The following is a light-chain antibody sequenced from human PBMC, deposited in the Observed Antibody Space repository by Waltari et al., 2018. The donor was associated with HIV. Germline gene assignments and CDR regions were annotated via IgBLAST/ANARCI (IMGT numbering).Light chain of an antibody. Sequence: SYDLIQPPSVSVSPGQTARITCSGDKLGDKFASWYQQRAGQSPVLVIYQDTNRPSGIPERFSGSNSGNTATLTINGTQPMDEADYYCQAWDNKTGVFGPGTKVTVV. V-gene: IGLV3-1*01. J-gene: IGLJ1*01. CDR1: KLGDKF. CDR2: QDT. CDR3: QAWDNKTGV.